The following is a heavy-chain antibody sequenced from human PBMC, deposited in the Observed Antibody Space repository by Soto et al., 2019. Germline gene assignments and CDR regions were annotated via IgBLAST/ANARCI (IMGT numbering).Heavy chain of an antibody. Sequence: QVQLQESGPGLVKPSETLSLTCTVSGGSISSYYWSWIRQPPGKGLEWIGYIYYSGSTNYNPSLKRRVTISVDTSKNQFSLKLSSVTAADTAVYYCARAHRNRISFDFTVATILDYYYYYYMDVWGKGTTVTVSS. V-gene: IGHV4-59*08. CDR1: GGSISSYY. CDR3: ARAHRNRISFDFTVATILDYYYYYYMDV. J-gene: IGHJ6*03. D-gene: IGHD5-12*01. CDR2: IYYSGST.